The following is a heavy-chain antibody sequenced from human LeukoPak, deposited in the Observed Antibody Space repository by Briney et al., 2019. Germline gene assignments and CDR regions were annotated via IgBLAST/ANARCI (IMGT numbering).Heavy chain of an antibody. J-gene: IGHJ4*02. CDR1: GFTFSSYA. D-gene: IGHD2-21*01. CDR3: ATLFAVDY. V-gene: IGHV3-30*04. Sequence: GGSLRLSCAASGFTFSSYAMHWVRQAPGKGLEWVAVISYDGSNKYYADSVKGRFTISRDNSKNTLYPQMNSLRAEDTAVYYCATLFAVDYWGQGTLVTVSS. CDR2: ISYDGSNK.